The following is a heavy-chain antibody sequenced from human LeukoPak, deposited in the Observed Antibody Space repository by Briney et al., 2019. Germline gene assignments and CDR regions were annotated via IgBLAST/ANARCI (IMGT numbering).Heavy chain of an antibody. CDR1: GFTFNNYG. V-gene: IGHV3-30*18. Sequence: GKSLRLSCAASGFTFNNYGMHWVRQAPGKGLEWVAVISYDGRNKHYPNSVKGRFTISRDISTDTLWLQMDSLRTEDTAVYYCAKGPLRGTAAAIDYWGQGTLVTVSS. J-gene: IGHJ4*02. CDR3: AKGPLRGTAAAIDY. CDR2: ISYDGRNK. D-gene: IGHD2-2*01.